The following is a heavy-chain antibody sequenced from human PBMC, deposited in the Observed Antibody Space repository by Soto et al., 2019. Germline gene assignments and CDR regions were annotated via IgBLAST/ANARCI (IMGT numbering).Heavy chain of an antibody. J-gene: IGHJ5*02. Sequence: GGSLRLSCAASGSTFSSYAMSWVRQAPGKGLEWVSGISGSGFNSYYATSVKGRFTISRDNSKNSLYLQMNSLRADDTAVYYCASLVRQHLPPLGPWGRGTLVTVSS. CDR2: ISGSGFNS. CDR3: ASLVRQHLPPLGP. V-gene: IGHV3-23*01. CDR1: GSTFSSYA. D-gene: IGHD6-13*01.